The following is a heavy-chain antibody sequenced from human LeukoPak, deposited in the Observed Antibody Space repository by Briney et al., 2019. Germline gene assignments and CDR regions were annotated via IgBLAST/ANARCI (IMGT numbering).Heavy chain of an antibody. CDR3: ARVRSYQLLPTALDY. Sequence: GGSLRLSCAASGFTFSSYAMSWVRQAPGKGLEWVSSISSSSSYIYYADSVKGRFTISRDNAKNSLYLQMNSLRAEDTAVYYCARVRSYQLLPTALDYWGQGTLVTVSS. CDR1: GFTFSSYA. V-gene: IGHV3-21*01. CDR2: ISSSSSYI. D-gene: IGHD2-2*01. J-gene: IGHJ4*02.